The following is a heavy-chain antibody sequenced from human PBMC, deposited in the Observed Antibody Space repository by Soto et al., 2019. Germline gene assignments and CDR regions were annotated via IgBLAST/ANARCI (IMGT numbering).Heavy chain of an antibody. V-gene: IGHV4-31*03. Sequence: QVQLQESGPGLVKPSQTLSLTCTVSGGSISSGGYYWSWIRQHPGKGLEWIGYIYYSGTTYYNPSLKSRVTISVDTSKNQFSLKLSSVTAADTAVYYCARGSVVAATLFDYWGQGTLVTVSS. D-gene: IGHD2-15*01. CDR3: ARGSVVAATLFDY. CDR2: IYYSGTT. J-gene: IGHJ4*02. CDR1: GGSISSGGYY.